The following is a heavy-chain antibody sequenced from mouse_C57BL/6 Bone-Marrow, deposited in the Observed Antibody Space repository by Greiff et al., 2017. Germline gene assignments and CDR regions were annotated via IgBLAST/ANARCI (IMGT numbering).Heavy chain of an antibody. V-gene: IGHV1-5*01. CDR3: TRSVYDGYPFAY. CDR1: GYTFTSYW. CDR2: IYPGNSDT. Sequence: EVQLQQSGTVLARPGASVKMSCKTSGYTFTSYWMHWVKQRPGQGLEWIGAIYPGNSDTSYNQKFKGKAKLTAVTSASTAYMELSSLTNEDSAVYYCTRSVYDGYPFAYWGQGTLVTVSA. D-gene: IGHD2-3*01. J-gene: IGHJ3*01.